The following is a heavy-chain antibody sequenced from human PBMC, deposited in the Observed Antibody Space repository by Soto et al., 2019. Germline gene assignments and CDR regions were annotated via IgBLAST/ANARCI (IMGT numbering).Heavy chain of an antibody. CDR3: AKSAAAGTRVYFDD. D-gene: IGHD6-13*01. CDR1: GFTFSSYA. Sequence: GGSLRLSCAASGFTFSSYAMSWVRQAPGKGLEWVSAISGSGGSTYYADSVKGRFTISRDNSKNTLYLQMNSLRLDDTAVYYCAKSAAAGTRVYFDDWGQGTLVTVSS. V-gene: IGHV3-23*01. J-gene: IGHJ4*02. CDR2: ISGSGGST.